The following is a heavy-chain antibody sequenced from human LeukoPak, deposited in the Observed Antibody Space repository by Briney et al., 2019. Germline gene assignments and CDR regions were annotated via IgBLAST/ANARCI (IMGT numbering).Heavy chain of an antibody. Sequence: HPGRPLRLSCAASGFTFSSYAMHWVRQAPGKGLEWVAVISYDGSNKYYADSVKGRFTTSRDNAKNSLYLQMNSLRAEDTAFYYCAINGGGDSGYGNFDYWGQGTLVTVSS. D-gene: IGHD5-12*01. CDR1: GFTFSSYA. CDR3: AINGGGDSGYGNFDY. J-gene: IGHJ4*02. CDR2: ISYDGSNK. V-gene: IGHV3-30*04.